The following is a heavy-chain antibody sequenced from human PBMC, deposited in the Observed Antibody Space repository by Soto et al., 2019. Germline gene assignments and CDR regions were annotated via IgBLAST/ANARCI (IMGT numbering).Heavy chain of an antibody. D-gene: IGHD3-22*01. CDR3: ARESGYYDSSGYIDY. Sequence: PGESLKISCKGSGYSFTSYWIGWVRQMPGKGLEWMGIIYPGDSDTRYSPSFQGQVTISADKSISTAYLQWSSLKASDTTIYYCARESGYYDSSGYIDYWGQGTLVTVSS. CDR1: GYSFTSYW. V-gene: IGHV5-51*01. CDR2: IYPGDSDT. J-gene: IGHJ4*02.